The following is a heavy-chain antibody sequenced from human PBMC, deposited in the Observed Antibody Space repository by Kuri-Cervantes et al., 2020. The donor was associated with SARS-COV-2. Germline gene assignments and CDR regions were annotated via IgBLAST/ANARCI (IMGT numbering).Heavy chain of an antibody. V-gene: IGHV1-69*13. CDR2: IIPIFGTA. J-gene: IGHJ6*02. CDR1: GYTFTGYY. CDR3: AQPCVYYYTGVTDYHYYNLHV. Sequence: SVKVSCKASGYTFTGYYMHWVRQAPGQGLEWMGGIIPIFGTANYAQKFQGRVTITADESTSTSYMELFGLKSDDTAIYYCAQPCVYYYTGVTDYHYYNLHVWGQGTTVTVSS. D-gene: IGHD5/OR15-5a*01.